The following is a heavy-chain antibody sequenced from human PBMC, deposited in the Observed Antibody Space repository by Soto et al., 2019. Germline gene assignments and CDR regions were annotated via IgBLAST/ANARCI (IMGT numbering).Heavy chain of an antibody. Sequence: QVQVVESGGGVVQPGRSLRLSCAASGFNFNSYGRHWVRRDPGKGLEWVALVSHDGNSEYYEDSVKGRFTISRDDSMNTLYLQMHSMTAEDTAEYSCVRDRGLRSGRYGMDVWGQGTTVTVSS. J-gene: IGHJ6*02. D-gene: IGHD5-12*01. CDR3: VRDRGLRSGRYGMDV. CDR2: VSHDGNSE. CDR1: GFNFNSYG. V-gene: IGHV3-30*03.